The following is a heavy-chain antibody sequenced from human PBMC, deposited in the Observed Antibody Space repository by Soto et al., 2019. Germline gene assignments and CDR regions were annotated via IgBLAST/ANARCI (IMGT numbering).Heavy chain of an antibody. CDR2: ISSSSAYI. V-gene: IGHV3-21*01. J-gene: IGHJ6*02. CDR3: ARPARRVAAAGTPTVGRYYYYGMDV. D-gene: IGHD6-13*01. Sequence: GGSLRLSCAASGFTFHTYTMNWVRQAPGKGLEWVSSISSSSAYIYYADSVKGRFTMSRDNAKDSLFLQMNGLRAEDTAVYYCARPARRVAAAGTPTVGRYYYYGMDVWGQGTTVTVSS. CDR1: GFTFHTYT.